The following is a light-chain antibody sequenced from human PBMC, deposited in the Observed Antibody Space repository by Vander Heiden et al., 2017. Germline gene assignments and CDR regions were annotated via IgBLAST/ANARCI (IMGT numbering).Light chain of an antibody. J-gene: IGLJ2*01. V-gene: IGLV2-14*03. CDR1: SSDVGGSNY. Sequence: HSALSHSALVCGSPAQTITISCTGTSSDVGGSNYVSWYQQHTGKAPKLMIYDVSNRPSGVSNRFSGSKSGNTAFLTISGLQAEDEADYYCNSYTSSSTLFGGGTKLTVL. CDR2: DVS. CDR3: NSYTSSSTL.